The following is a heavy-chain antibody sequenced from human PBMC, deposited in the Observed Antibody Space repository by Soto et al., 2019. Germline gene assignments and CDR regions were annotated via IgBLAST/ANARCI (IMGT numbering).Heavy chain of an antibody. CDR2: ISYDGSNK. Sequence: QVQLVESGGGVVQPGRSLRLSCAASGFTFSSYGMHWVRQAPGKGLEWVAVISYDGSNKYYADSVKGRFTISRDNSKNTLYLQMNSLRAEDTAVYYCAKASAYSSSDYYYYGMDVWGQGTTVTVSS. CDR3: AKASAYSSSDYYYYGMDV. V-gene: IGHV3-30*18. CDR1: GFTFSSYG. D-gene: IGHD6-6*01. J-gene: IGHJ6*02.